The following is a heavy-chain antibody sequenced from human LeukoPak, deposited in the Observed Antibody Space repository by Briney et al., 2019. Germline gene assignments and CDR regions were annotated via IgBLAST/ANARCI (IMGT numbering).Heavy chain of an antibody. D-gene: IGHD3-22*01. CDR2: ISGSGTYI. CDR3: AKDASSGYYAYDY. J-gene: IGHJ4*02. V-gene: IGHV3-21*04. Sequence: PGGSLRLSCTASKLTFSSYSMHWVRQAPGKGLEWVSVISGSGTYIYYTYSVKGRFTISRDDAQNSLFLQMNSLRAEDTAVYYCAKDASSGYYAYDYWGQGTLVTVSS. CDR1: KLTFSSYS.